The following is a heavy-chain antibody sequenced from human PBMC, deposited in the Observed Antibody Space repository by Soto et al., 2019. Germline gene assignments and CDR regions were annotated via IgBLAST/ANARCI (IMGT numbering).Heavy chain of an antibody. CDR2: IYYSGST. D-gene: IGHD3-16*01. Sequence: SETLSLTCTVSGGSISSYYWSWIRQPPGKGLEWIGYIYYSGSTNYNPSLKSRVTISVDTSKNQFSLKLSSVTAADTAVYYCARLGGDGADHRPFDIWGQGTMVTVSS. V-gene: IGHV4-59*08. CDR1: GGSISSYY. J-gene: IGHJ3*02. CDR3: ARLGGDGADHRPFDI.